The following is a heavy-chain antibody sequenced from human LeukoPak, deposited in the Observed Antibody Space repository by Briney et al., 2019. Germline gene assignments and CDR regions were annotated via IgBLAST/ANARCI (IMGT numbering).Heavy chain of an antibody. D-gene: IGHD1-7*01. Sequence: PGGSLKLSCAASGFTFSGSAVHWVRQASGKGLEWVGRIRSKANSYATAYAASVKGRFTISRDDSKNTAYLQMNSLKTEDTAVYYCTRYSNWNYGYWYFDLWGRGTLVTVSS. CDR2: IRSKANSYAT. CDR1: GFTFSGSA. V-gene: IGHV3-73*01. CDR3: TRYSNWNYGYWYFDL. J-gene: IGHJ2*01.